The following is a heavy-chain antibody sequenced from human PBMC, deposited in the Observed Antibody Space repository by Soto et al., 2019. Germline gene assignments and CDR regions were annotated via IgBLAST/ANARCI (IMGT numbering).Heavy chain of an antibody. CDR3: ARDLRAGGDY. V-gene: IGHV1-46*01. CDR2: LNPRADST. Sequence: QVQLVQSGAEVKKPGASVKVSCKASGYTLSDANINWVRQAPGQGPEWMGILNPRADSTNYGQKFQGRVAMTRETATSTVYLDLGSLRSEDTAVYYCARDLRAGGDYWGQGTLVTVSS. D-gene: IGHD1-26*01. CDR1: GYTLSDAN. J-gene: IGHJ4*02.